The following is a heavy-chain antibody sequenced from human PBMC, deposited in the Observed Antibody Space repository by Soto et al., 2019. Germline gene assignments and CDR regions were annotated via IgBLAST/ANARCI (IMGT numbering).Heavy chain of an antibody. CDR1: GFTFSSYG. J-gene: IGHJ4*02. V-gene: IGHV3-30*18. Sequence: QVQLVESGGGVVQPGRSLRLSCAASGFTFSSYGMHWVRQAPGKGLEWVAVISYDGSNKYYADSVKGRFTISRDNSKNTRHLQMISLRAEDTAVYSCAKAALWIAAAGNGDYFDYWGRGTLVTVSS. CDR2: ISYDGSNK. D-gene: IGHD6-13*01. CDR3: AKAALWIAAAGNGDYFDY.